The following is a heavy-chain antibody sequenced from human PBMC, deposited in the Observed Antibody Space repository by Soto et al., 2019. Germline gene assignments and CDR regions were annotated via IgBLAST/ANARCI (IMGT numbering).Heavy chain of an antibody. CDR1: GFTFSSYS. J-gene: IGHJ6*03. Sequence: GGSLRLSCAASGFTFSSYSMNWVRQAPGKGLEWVSYISSSSSTIYYADSVKGRFTISRDNAKNSLYLQMNSLRAEDTAVYYCARDYDFLYYYMDVWGKGTTVTVSS. CDR2: ISSSSSTI. D-gene: IGHD3-3*01. CDR3: ARDYDFLYYYMDV. V-gene: IGHV3-48*01.